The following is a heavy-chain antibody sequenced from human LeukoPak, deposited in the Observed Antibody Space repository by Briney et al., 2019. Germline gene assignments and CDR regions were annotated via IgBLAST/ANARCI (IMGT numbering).Heavy chain of an antibody. Sequence: GGSLRLSRAPSGFTVSRNYMSWVRQAPGKGLEWVSVIYSDGRTYYADSVKGRFTISRDNSKNTLSLQVNSLTAEDTAVYYCATSASSVRGSDYWGQGTLVTVSS. V-gene: IGHV3-53*01. D-gene: IGHD3-10*01. CDR2: IYSDGRT. CDR1: GFTVSRNY. CDR3: ATSASSVRGSDY. J-gene: IGHJ4*02.